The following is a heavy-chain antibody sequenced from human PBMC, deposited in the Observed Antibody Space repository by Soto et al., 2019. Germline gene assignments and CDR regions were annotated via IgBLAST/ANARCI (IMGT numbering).Heavy chain of an antibody. CDR1: GFTFSSYS. CDR3: AREGGRVGFWSGYFSPGYYYGMDV. Sequence: PGGSLRLSCAASGFTFSSYSMNWVRQAPGKGLEWVSSISSSSSYIYYADSVKGRFTISRDNAKNSLYLQMNSLRAEDTAVYYCAREGGRVGFWSGYFSPGYYYGMDVWGQGTTVTVSS. CDR2: ISSSSSYI. D-gene: IGHD3-3*01. J-gene: IGHJ6*02. V-gene: IGHV3-21*01.